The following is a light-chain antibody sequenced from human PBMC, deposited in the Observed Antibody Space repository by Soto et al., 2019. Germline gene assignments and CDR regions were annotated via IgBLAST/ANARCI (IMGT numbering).Light chain of an antibody. CDR3: SSYTSSSTRV. CDR1: SSDVGGYDY. J-gene: IGLJ1*01. Sequence: QSALTQPASVSGSPGQPITISCTGTSSDVGGYDYVSWYQQHPGKAPKLMIYDVSNRPSGVSNRFSGSKSGNTASLTISGVQAEDEADYYCSSYTSSSTRVFGTGTKLTVL. V-gene: IGLV2-14*01. CDR2: DVS.